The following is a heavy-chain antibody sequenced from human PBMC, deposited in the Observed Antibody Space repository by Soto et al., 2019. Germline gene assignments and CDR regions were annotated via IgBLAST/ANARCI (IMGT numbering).Heavy chain of an antibody. CDR1: GFTFSSYA. CDR2: ISYSGVST. CDR3: ARTRGYSDYALYY. Sequence: GGSLRLSCAASGFTFSSYAMTWVRQAPGKGLEWVSAISYSGVSTYYADSVKGRFTISRDSSENTLSLQMNSLRVDDTAVYYCARTRGYSDYALYYWGQGTLVTAPQ. V-gene: IGHV3-23*01. J-gene: IGHJ4*02. D-gene: IGHD5-12*01.